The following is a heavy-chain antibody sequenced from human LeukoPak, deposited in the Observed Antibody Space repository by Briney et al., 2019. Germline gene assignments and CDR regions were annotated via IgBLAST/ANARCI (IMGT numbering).Heavy chain of an antibody. CDR2: INSDGSST. D-gene: IGHD6-13*01. J-gene: IGHJ4*02. Sequence: PGGSLRLPCAASGFTFSSYWMHWVRQAPGKGLVWVSRINSDGSSTSYVDSVKGRFTISRDNAKNTLYLQMNSLRAEDTAVYYCARAYSSSWYEDWGQGTLVTVSS. V-gene: IGHV3-74*01. CDR1: GFTFSSYW. CDR3: ARAYSSSWYED.